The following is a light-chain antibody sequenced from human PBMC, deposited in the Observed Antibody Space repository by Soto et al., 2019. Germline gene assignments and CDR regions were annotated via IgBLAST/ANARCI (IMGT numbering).Light chain of an antibody. V-gene: IGLV2-14*01. CDR1: NNDIGGYNF. CDR2: EVS. J-gene: IGLJ2*01. Sequence: QSALTQPASVSGSPGQSITISCSGTNNDIGGYNFVSWYRQHPGEAPKLIISEVSDRPSGVSTRFSGAKSGNTASLTISGLQTEDEADYYCSSYTGSATLVVFGGGTKLTAL. CDR3: SSYTGSATLVV.